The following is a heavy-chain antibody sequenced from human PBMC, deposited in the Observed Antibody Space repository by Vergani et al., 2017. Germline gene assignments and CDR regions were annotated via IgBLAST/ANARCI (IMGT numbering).Heavy chain of an antibody. D-gene: IGHD5-24*01. J-gene: IGHJ4*02. Sequence: EVQLLESGGRLVQPGGSLRLSCVASGFAFSRYAMSWVRQAPGKGIEWVSGLTASGSGISYADSVRGRFTISRDNSKNTLFLQMESLRAEDTAVYYCAKSGWLQHFGAHYFDSWGQGILVTVSS. CDR3: AKSGWLQHFGAHYFDS. CDR2: LTASGSGI. CDR1: GFAFSRYA. V-gene: IGHV3-23*01.